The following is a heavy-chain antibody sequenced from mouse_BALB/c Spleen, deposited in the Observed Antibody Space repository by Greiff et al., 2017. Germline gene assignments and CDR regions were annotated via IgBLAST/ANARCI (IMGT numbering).Heavy chain of an antibody. V-gene: IGHV14-3*02. CDR3: VPYYYGSSYVDY. CDR2: IDPANGNT. J-gene: IGHJ2*01. D-gene: IGHD1-1*01. Sequence: VQLQQSGAELVKPGASVKLSCTASGFNIKDTYMHWVKQRPEQGLEWIGRIDPANGNTKYDPKFQGKATITADTSSNTAYLQLSSLTSEDTAVYYCVPYYYGSSYVDYWGQGTTLTVSS. CDR1: GFNIKDTY.